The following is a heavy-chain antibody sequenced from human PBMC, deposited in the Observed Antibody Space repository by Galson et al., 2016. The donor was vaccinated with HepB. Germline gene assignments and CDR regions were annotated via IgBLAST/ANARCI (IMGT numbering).Heavy chain of an antibody. CDR1: GFTFSSYA. V-gene: IGHV3-30*04. Sequence: SLRLSCAASGFTFSSYAMHWVRQAPGKGLEWVAVISYDGRNKYYTDSVKGRFTISRDNSKNTLYLQINSLRAEDTAVYYCARDRGGGSGSYYNDYYFDYWGQGTLVTVSS. J-gene: IGHJ4*02. CDR3: ARDRGGGSGSYYNDYYFDY. CDR2: ISYDGRNK. D-gene: IGHD3-10*01.